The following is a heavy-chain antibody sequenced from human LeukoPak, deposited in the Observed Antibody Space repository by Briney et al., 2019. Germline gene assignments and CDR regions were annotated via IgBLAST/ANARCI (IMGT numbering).Heavy chain of an antibody. J-gene: IGHJ4*02. CDR1: GFTFSDYY. D-gene: IGHD3-22*01. CDR3: ARDRPYYYDSSGYPLDY. Sequence: GGSLRLSCAASGFTFSDYYMSWIRQAPGKGLEWVSYISSSGSTIYYADSVKGRFTISRDNAKNSLYLQMNSLRAEDTAVYYCARDRPYYYDSSGYPLDYWGQGTLVTVSS. V-gene: IGHV3-11*04. CDR2: ISSSGSTI.